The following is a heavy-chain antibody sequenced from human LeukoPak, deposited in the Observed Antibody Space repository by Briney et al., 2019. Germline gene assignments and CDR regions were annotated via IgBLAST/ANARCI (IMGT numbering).Heavy chain of an antibody. J-gene: IGHJ4*02. CDR3: ARHSPRMYYYDSSGYYYDY. CDR1: GGSISSYY. CDR2: IYYSGST. D-gene: IGHD3-22*01. Sequence: PSETLSLTCTVSGGSISSYYWSWIRQPPGKGLEWIGYIYYSGSTNYNPSLKSRVTISVDTSKNQFSLKLSSVTAADTAVYYCARHSPRMYYYDSSGYYYDYWGQGTLVTVSS. V-gene: IGHV4-59*08.